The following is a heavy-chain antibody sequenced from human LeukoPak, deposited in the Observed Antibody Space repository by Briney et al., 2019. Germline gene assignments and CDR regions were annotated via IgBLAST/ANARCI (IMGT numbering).Heavy chain of an antibody. D-gene: IGHD3-16*02. Sequence: SEALSLTCDVSGGSIDSTNWWNWVRQPPGKGLEWIGEIHHDGRINYNPPLKSRVTLSVDKSKNQFSLRLNSVTAADTAMYYCARSHDHLWGNYPDYWGQGTLVTVSS. J-gene: IGHJ4*02. CDR1: GGSIDSTNW. CDR3: ARSHDHLWGNYPDY. CDR2: IHHDGRI. V-gene: IGHV4/OR15-8*01.